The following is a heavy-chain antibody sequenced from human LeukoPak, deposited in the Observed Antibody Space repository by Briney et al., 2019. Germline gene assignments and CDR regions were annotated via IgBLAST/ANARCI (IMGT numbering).Heavy chain of an antibody. Sequence: GASVKVSCKASGYTFTDYYFHWVRQPPGQGLEWMGWISPSSGDTNYAQKFQGRVTMTRDKSTSTIYMELNRLTYDDTAVYFCARGGIAVAGTAYWGQGTLVTVSS. CDR2: ISPSSGDT. J-gene: IGHJ4*02. V-gene: IGHV1-2*02. D-gene: IGHD6-19*01. CDR3: ARGGIAVAGTAY. CDR1: GYTFTDYY.